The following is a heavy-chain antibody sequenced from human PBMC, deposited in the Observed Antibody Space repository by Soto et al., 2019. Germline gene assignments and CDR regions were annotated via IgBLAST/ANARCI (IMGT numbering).Heavy chain of an antibody. V-gene: IGHV1-3*01. D-gene: IGHD6-19*01. CDR3: ARDLSSAVAGGY. CDR2: INAGNGNT. Sequence: QVQLVQSGAEVKKPGSSVKVSCKASGYTFTSYAMHWVRQAPGQRLEWMGWINAGNGNTKYSQKFQGRVTITSDTSASTAYMELSSLRSEDTAVYYCARDLSSAVAGGYWGQGTLVTVSS. CDR1: GYTFTSYA. J-gene: IGHJ4*02.